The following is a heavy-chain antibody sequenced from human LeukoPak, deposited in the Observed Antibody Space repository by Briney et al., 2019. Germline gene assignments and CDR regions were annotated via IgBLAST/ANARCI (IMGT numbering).Heavy chain of an antibody. CDR3: ATLYGSARGAFDS. CDR2: ISSGGTTI. V-gene: IGHV3-48*03. J-gene: IGHJ4*02. D-gene: IGHD3-10*01. Sequence: GGSLRLSCAASGFTFSSYEMNWVRQAPGKGLEWVSHISSGGTTIYYADSVKGRFTISSDNAKNSLDLQMNSLRAEDTAVYYCATLYGSARGAFDSWGQGTLVTVSS. CDR1: GFTFSSYE.